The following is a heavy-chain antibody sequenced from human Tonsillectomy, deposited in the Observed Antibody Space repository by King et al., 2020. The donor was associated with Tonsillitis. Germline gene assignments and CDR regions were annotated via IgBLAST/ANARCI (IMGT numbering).Heavy chain of an antibody. Sequence: VQLVESEAEVKKPGASVKVSCKASGYTFTGYHMHWVRQAPGQGLEWMGWINPNSGGTNYAQKFQGRVTMTRDTSISTAYMELSRLRSDDTAVYYCASRPHYYDSSGYYYYNYGMDVWGQGTTVTVSS. CDR3: ASRPHYYDSSGYYYYNYGMDV. J-gene: IGHJ6*02. CDR1: GYTFTGYH. D-gene: IGHD3-22*01. V-gene: IGHV1-2*02. CDR2: INPNSGGT.